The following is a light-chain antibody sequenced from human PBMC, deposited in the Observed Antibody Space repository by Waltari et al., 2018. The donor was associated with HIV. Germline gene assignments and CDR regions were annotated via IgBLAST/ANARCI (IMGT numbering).Light chain of an antibody. V-gene: IGLV3-25*03. CDR2: KDS. Sequence: SHELTQPPSVSVSPGQTARITCSGDALPKQYAYWYQQKPGQAPVLVLYKDSERPSGIPERFSGSSSGTIVTLTISGVQAEDEADYYCQSPDSSGTWVFGGGTKLTVL. J-gene: IGLJ3*02. CDR1: ALPKQY. CDR3: QSPDSSGTWV.